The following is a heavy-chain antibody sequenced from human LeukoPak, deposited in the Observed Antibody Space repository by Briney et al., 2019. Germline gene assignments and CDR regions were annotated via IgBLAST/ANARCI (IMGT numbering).Heavy chain of an antibody. Sequence: GGSLRLSCAASGFTFSDTWMHWFRQAPGKGLVWVSYIKNDGTTTAYADSVKGRFTISRDNAMNTLFLQMNSLRAEDAAMYYCARDRYYIQDYWGQGTLVTVSS. D-gene: IGHD3-22*01. J-gene: IGHJ4*02. CDR1: GFTFSDTW. CDR2: IKNDGTTT. V-gene: IGHV3-74*01. CDR3: ARDRYYIQDY.